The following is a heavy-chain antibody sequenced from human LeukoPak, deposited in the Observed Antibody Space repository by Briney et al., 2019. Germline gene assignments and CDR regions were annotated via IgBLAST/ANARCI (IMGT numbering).Heavy chain of an antibody. V-gene: IGHV1-2*02. CDR1: GYIFTGYY. Sequence: GASVKVSCKAFGYIFTGYYIYWVRQATGQGLEWMGWINPNSGGINYAQKFQGRVTVTRDTSISTVYMELSRLRSDDTAVYFCARHLLRGDGYNPFGYWGQGTLVTVSS. CDR2: INPNSGGI. D-gene: IGHD5-24*01. CDR3: ARHLLRGDGYNPFGY. J-gene: IGHJ4*02.